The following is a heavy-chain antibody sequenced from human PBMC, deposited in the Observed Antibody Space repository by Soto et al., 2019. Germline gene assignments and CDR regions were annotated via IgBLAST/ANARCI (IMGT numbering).Heavy chain of an antibody. V-gene: IGHV3-73*01. J-gene: IGHJ4*02. CDR3: TRRSKYCSNGVCYYYFDY. D-gene: IGHD2-8*01. CDR1: GFTFSDSG. CDR2: IRSKAKSYAT. Sequence: EVQPVESGGGLVQPGGSLKLSCAASGFTFSDSGMHWVRQASGKGLEWVGRIRSKAKSYATAYAASVKGRFTISRDDSKNTAYLQMNSLKTEDTAVYYCTRRSKYCSNGVCYYYFDYWGQGTLVTVPS.